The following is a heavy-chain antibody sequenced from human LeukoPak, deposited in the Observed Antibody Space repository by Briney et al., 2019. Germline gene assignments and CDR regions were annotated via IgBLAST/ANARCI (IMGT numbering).Heavy chain of an antibody. Sequence: ASVKVSCKASGYTFTSYDITWLRQATGQGLEWMGRMNPNNGNTGYAQRFQGRVTLTRDTSISTAYMELSSLRSEDTAVYYCARGFLGYDSSDYAFSYYWGQGTLVTVSS. J-gene: IGHJ4*02. V-gene: IGHV1-8*01. CDR2: MNPNNGNT. CDR1: GYTFTSYD. CDR3: ARGFLGYDSSDYAFSYY. D-gene: IGHD3-22*01.